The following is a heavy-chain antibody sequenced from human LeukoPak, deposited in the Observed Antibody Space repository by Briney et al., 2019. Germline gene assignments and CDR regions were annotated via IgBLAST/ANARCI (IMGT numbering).Heavy chain of an antibody. J-gene: IGHJ4*02. CDR1: GGSISSSSYY. D-gene: IGHD1-26*01. CDR3: ARQSSGSYDY. Sequence: SETLSLTCTVSGGSISSSSYYWGWIRQPPGKGLEWIGEINHSGSNNYNPSLKIRVTISVDTSKNQFSLKLSSVTAADTAVYYCARQSSGSYDYWGQGTLVTVSS. V-gene: IGHV4-39*01. CDR2: INHSGSN.